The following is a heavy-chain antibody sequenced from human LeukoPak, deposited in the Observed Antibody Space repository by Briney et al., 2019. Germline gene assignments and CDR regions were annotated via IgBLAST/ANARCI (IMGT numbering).Heavy chain of an antibody. V-gene: IGHV3-7*01. J-gene: IGHJ5*02. CDR2: IKQDGSEK. Sequence: GGSLTLSCAASGFSFSNHWMSWVRQAPGKGMDWVANIKQDGSEKSYVDSVKGRFTISRDNAKNSLYLQMNSLRVEDPAVYYCARHPRVGYCSASSCQGGYNYFDPWGQGTLVTVTS. D-gene: IGHD2-15*01. CDR1: GFSFSNHW. CDR3: ARHPRVGYCSASSCQGGYNYFDP.